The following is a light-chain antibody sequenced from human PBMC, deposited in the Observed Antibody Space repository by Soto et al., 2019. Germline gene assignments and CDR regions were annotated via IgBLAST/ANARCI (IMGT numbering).Light chain of an antibody. CDR1: QSVSSSY. J-gene: IGKJ2*01. CDR2: GAS. CDR3: QQFGSSPPKYT. Sequence: EIVLTQSPGTLSLSPGERATLSCRASQSVSSSYLAWYQQKPGQAPRLLIYGASNRATGIPDRFSGSGSGTDFTLTISRLEPEDFGVYYCQQFGSSPPKYTFGQGTKLEIK. V-gene: IGKV3-20*01.